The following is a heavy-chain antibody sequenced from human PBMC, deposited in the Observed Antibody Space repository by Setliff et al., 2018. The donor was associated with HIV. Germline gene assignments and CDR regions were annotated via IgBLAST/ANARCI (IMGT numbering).Heavy chain of an antibody. Sequence: GGSLRLSCAASGFTFSSYWMHWVRQAPGKGLVWVSRINSDGSSTSYADSVKGRFTISRDNAKNTLYLQMNSLRAEDTAVYYCARGWRDGYTFLDSWGQGTLVTVSS. CDR3: ARGWRDGYTFLDS. J-gene: IGHJ4*02. CDR2: INSDGSST. V-gene: IGHV3-74*01. D-gene: IGHD6-25*01. CDR1: GFTFSSYW.